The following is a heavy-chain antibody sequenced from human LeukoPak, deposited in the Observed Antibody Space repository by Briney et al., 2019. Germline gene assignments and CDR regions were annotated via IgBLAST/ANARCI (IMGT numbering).Heavy chain of an antibody. D-gene: IGHD1-1*01. V-gene: IGHV4-59*01. CDR2: IYGSGST. J-gene: IGHJ4*02. CDR3: ARARPNWNPPDY. Sequence: SEALSLPYTVSGGSIRSNFWSWIRQSPGKGLEWIGYIYGSGSTSYNPSLKSRVTISEDMSKNQFSPKLNPVTAADTAVYFCARARPNWNPPDYWGQGTLVTVSS. CDR1: GGSIRSNF.